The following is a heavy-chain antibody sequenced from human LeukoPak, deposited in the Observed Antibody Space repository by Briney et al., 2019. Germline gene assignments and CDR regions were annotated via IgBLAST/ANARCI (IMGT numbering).Heavy chain of an antibody. Sequence: PGGSLRLSCAASGFTFSSYGMHWVRQAPGQGLEWMGWINPNSGGTNYAQKFQGRVTMTRDTSISTAYMELSRLGSNDTAVYYCARENRALGYGDYHTLDYWGQGTLVTVSS. CDR2: INPNSGGT. CDR1: GFTFSSYG. D-gene: IGHD4-17*01. CDR3: ARENRALGYGDYHTLDY. V-gene: IGHV1-2*02. J-gene: IGHJ4*02.